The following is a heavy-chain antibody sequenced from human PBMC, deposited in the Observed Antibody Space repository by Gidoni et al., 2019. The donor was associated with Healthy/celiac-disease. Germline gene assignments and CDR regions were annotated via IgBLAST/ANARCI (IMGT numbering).Heavy chain of an antibody. CDR3: ASYYDSSGFHHYYFDY. J-gene: IGHJ4*02. Sequence: QVQLQESGPGLVQPSETLSLTCTASGGSISSYYWSWIRQPPGKGLEWIGYIYYSGSTNYNPPLKSRVTISVDTSKNQFSLKLSSVTAADTAVYYCASYYDSSGFHHYYFDYWGQGTLVTVSS. CDR2: IYYSGST. D-gene: IGHD3-22*01. CDR1: GGSISSYY. V-gene: IGHV4-59*01.